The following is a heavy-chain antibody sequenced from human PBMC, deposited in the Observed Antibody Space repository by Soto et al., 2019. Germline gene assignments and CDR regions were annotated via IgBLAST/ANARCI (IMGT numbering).Heavy chain of an antibody. CDR1: GFTFSSNG. CDR3: ARDDSGYYQFPNWFDP. CDR2: ISGSGRNT. Sequence: PGWSLRLSCATSGFTFSSNGMSWVRQAPGKGLDWVSGISGSGRNTYYADSVKGRFTISRDNSKNTLYLQMNSLRAEDTAKYYCARDDSGYYQFPNWFDPWGQGTLVTVSS. J-gene: IGHJ5*02. D-gene: IGHD3-22*01. V-gene: IGHV3-23*01.